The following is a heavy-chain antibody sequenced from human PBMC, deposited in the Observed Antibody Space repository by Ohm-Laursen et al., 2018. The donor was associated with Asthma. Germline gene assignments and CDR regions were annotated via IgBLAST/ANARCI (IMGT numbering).Heavy chain of an antibody. V-gene: IGHV3-21*01. Sequence: SLRLSCSASGYTFSRYSIHWVRQAPGKGLEWVASISTASTFIYYADSMRGRFTISRDNSKNTLYLQMNSLRVEDTAVYYCARAAEQWLVHDAEYFQHWGQGTLVTVSS. CDR3: ARAAEQWLVHDAEYFQH. J-gene: IGHJ1*01. CDR1: GYTFSRYS. D-gene: IGHD6-19*01. CDR2: ISTASTFI.